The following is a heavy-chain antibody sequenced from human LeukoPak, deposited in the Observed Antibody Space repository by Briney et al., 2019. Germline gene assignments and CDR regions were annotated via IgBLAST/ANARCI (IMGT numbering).Heavy chain of an antibody. Sequence: GGSLRLSCAASGFTFSSYAMSWVRQGPGKGLEWVSAISGGGGSTYYADSVKGRFTISRDNSENTLYLHMSSLRAEDTAEYYCAREMYYYDSRGLEDWGQGTLVTVSS. CDR2: ISGGGGST. D-gene: IGHD3-22*01. J-gene: IGHJ4*02. CDR1: GFTFSSYA. CDR3: AREMYYYDSRGLED. V-gene: IGHV3-23*01.